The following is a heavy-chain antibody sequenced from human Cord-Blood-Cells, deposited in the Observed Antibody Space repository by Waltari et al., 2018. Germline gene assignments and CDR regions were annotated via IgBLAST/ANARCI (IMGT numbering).Heavy chain of an antibody. CDR2: IYTSGST. Sequence: QVQLQESGPGLVKPSQTLSLTCTVSGGSISSGSYYWSWIRQPAGKGLEWIGYIYTSGSTNYNPSLKSRVTISVDTSNNQFSLKLSSVTAADTAVYYCARGAIFGVVIDYWGQGTLVTVSS. J-gene: IGHJ4*02. CDR3: ARGAIFGVVIDY. D-gene: IGHD3-3*01. CDR1: GGSISSGSYY. V-gene: IGHV4-61*09.